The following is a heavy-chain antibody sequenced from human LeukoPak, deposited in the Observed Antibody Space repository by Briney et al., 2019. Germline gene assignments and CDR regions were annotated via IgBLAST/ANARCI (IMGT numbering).Heavy chain of an antibody. D-gene: IGHD4-17*01. V-gene: IGHV3-74*01. CDR3: ARVREVYGDPVPFDY. CDR1: GFTFSSNW. Sequence: GGSLRLSCAASGFTFSSNWMHWVRQGPGKGLGWVSRINSDGIITNYAHSLTRPFTISRHIAKHTLYLQMNSLRADDTAVYYCARVREVYGDPVPFDYWGQGTLVTVSS. CDR2: INSDGIIT. J-gene: IGHJ4*02.